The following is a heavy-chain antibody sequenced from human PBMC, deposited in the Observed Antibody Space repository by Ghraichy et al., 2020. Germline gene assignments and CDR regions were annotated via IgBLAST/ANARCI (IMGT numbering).Heavy chain of an antibody. J-gene: IGHJ4*02. CDR2: INAGNGNT. CDR1: GYTFTSYA. D-gene: IGHD6-13*01. CDR3: ARYGAAAGTLFDY. V-gene: IGHV1-3*01. Sequence: ASVKVSCKASGYTFTSYAMHWVRQAPGQRLEWMGWINAGNGNTKYSQKFQGRVTITRDTSASTAYMELSSLRSEDTAVYYCARYGAAAGTLFDYWGQGTLVTVSS.